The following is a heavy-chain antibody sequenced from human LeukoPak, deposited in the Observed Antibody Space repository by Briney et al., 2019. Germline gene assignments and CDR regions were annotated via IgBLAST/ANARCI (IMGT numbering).Heavy chain of an antibody. Sequence: GGSLRLSCVASGFTFSSYGIHWVRQAPGKGLEWVVVIWYDGSNKYYADSVKGRFTISRDNSKNTLYLQMNSLRAEDTALYYCARELSPVVKYYFEYWGQGTLVTVSP. CDR2: IWYDGSNK. V-gene: IGHV3-33*01. CDR3: ARELSPVVKYYFEY. J-gene: IGHJ4*02. D-gene: IGHD3-22*01. CDR1: GFTFSSYG.